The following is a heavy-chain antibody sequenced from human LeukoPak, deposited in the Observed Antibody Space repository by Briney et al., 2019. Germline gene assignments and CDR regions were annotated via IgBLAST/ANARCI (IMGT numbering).Heavy chain of an antibody. V-gene: IGHV1-2*02. CDR1: GYTFTGYY. CDR2: INPNSGGT. D-gene: IGHD5-24*01. Sequence: VASVKVSCKASGYTFTGYYMHWVRQAPGQGLEWMGWINPNSGGTNYAQKFQGRVTMTRDTSISTAYMELSRLRSDDTAVYYCARDREMATIFEDWFDPWGQGTLVTVSS. CDR3: ARDREMATIFEDWFDP. J-gene: IGHJ5*02.